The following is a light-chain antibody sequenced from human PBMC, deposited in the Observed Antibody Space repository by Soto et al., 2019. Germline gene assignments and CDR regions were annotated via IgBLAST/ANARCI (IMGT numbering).Light chain of an antibody. V-gene: IGKV3-20*01. CDR3: QQYGSSPLT. CDR2: GAS. Sequence: EIVLTQSPGTLSLSPGERATLSCRASQNVSSSYLAWYQQKPGQAPRLLIYGASSRATGIPDRFSGSGSATDFTLTISRLEPEDFAVYYCQQYGSSPLTFGQGTKVEIK. CDR1: QNVSSSY. J-gene: IGKJ1*01.